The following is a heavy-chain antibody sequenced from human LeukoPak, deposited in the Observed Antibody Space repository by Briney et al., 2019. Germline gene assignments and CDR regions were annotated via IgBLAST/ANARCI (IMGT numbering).Heavy chain of an antibody. J-gene: IGHJ6*02. Sequence: GGSRRLSCAASGFTFSSYAMHWFRQPPGKGREWVAVISYDGSNKYYADSVKGRFTISRDNAKNTLYLQMNSLRAEDTAVYYCARDVALTGYYYYYGMDVWGQGTTVTVS. D-gene: IGHD3-9*01. CDR3: ARDVALTGYYYYYGMDV. V-gene: IGHV3-30-3*01. CDR2: ISYDGSNK. CDR1: GFTFSSYA.